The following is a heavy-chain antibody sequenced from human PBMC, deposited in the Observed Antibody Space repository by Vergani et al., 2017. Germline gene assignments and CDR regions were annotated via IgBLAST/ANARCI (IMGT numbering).Heavy chain of an antibody. J-gene: IGHJ6*02. CDR2: IKSTFDRGTT. CDR3: ATDPRYSGGGSCFWLRDHHYYGIEV. V-gene: IGHV3-15*07. CDR1: GFSFRNAW. D-gene: IGHD4-23*01. Sequence: EVQLVESGGGIVKPGGSLRLSCVASGFSFRNAWMNWVRRTPGKGLEWVGRIKSTFDRGTTDYAAAVKGRFTISRDDSKNTLFMQMNGLKTEDIGVYYCATDPRYSGGGSCFWLRDHHYYGIEVWGQGTTVTVSS.